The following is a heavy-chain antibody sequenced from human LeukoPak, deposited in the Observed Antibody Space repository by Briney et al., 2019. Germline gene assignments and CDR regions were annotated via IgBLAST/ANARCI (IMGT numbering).Heavy chain of an antibody. Sequence: GGSLRLSCAASGFTFSSYGMHWVRQAPGKGLEWVAVIWYDGSNKYYADSVKGRFTISRDNSKNTLYLQMNSLRAKDTAVYYCARVVSGDYGIDYWGQGTLVTVSS. CDR2: IWYDGSNK. V-gene: IGHV3-33*01. CDR1: GFTFSSYG. CDR3: ARVVSGDYGIDY. D-gene: IGHD4-17*01. J-gene: IGHJ4*02.